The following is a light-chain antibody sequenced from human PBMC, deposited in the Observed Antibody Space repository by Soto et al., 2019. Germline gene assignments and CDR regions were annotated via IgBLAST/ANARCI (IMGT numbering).Light chain of an antibody. Sequence: QLVLTQPPSASGTPGQRVTISCSGSTSNIGSHTVNWYQHVPGTAPKLLITTNSQRPSGVPDRFSGFKSGSSASLVISGLRSEDEADYYCATWDDSRKGVFGTGTKLTVL. CDR1: TSNIGSHT. J-gene: IGLJ1*01. CDR2: TNS. V-gene: IGLV1-44*01. CDR3: ATWDDSRKGV.